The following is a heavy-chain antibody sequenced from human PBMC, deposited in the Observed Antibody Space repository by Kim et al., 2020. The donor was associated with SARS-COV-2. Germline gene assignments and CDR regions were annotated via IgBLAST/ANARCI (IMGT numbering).Heavy chain of an antibody. CDR2: IKQGAYET. Sequence: GGSLRLSCEASDFAFDTHWMSWVRQAPGKGLEWVAIIKQGAYETYYVDSVRGRFTVSRDNAKNLVFLQMNSLRAEDTAVYYCARGVAVAPHYYYHYGMDVWGQGTTVTVSS. D-gene: IGHD6-19*01. CDR3: ARGVAVAPHYYYHYGMDV. V-gene: IGHV3-7*03. CDR1: DFAFDTHW. J-gene: IGHJ6*02.